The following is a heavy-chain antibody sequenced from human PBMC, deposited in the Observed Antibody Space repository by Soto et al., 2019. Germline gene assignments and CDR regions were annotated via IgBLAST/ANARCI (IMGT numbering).Heavy chain of an antibody. V-gene: IGHV3-53*01. CDR2: IYSGGST. Sequence: GESLKISCAASGFTVSSNYMSWVRQAPGKGLEWVSVIYSGGSTYYADSVKGRFTISRDNSKNTLYLQMNSLRAEDTAVYYCARWGQQLGAFDIWGQRTMVTVSS. CDR1: GFTVSSNY. J-gene: IGHJ3*02. CDR3: ARWGQQLGAFDI. D-gene: IGHD6-13*01.